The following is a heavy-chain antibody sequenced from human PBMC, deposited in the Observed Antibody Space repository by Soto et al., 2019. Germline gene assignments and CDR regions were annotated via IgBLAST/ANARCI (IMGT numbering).Heavy chain of an antibody. Sequence: GGSLRLSCAASGFTFRSFGMHWVRQAPGKGLEWVAVISHDGSNKYYVDSVKGRFTISGDNSKNMVYLQMNSLRDEDTAVYYCAGLGQELLPFDYWGPGTLVTVSS. V-gene: IGHV3-30*03. CDR1: GFTFRSFG. CDR2: ISHDGSNK. CDR3: AGLGQELLPFDY. D-gene: IGHD1-26*01. J-gene: IGHJ4*02.